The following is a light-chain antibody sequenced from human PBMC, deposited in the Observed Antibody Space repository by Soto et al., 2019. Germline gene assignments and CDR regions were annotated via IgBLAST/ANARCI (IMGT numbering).Light chain of an antibody. CDR2: EVS. J-gene: IGLJ3*02. CDR1: INDVGGYNY. V-gene: IGLV2-14*01. CDR3: SSYTSSSSWV. Sequence: QSVLTQPPSASGSPGQSVTISCTGTINDVGGYNYVSWYQQHPGKAPKLMIYEVSNRPSGVSNRFSGSKSGNTASLTISGLQAEDEADYYCSSYTSSSSWVFGGGTKLTVL.